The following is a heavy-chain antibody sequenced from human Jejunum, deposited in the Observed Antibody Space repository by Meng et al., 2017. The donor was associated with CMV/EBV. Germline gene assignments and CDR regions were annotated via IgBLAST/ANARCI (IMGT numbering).Heavy chain of an antibody. V-gene: IGHV1-2*02. CDR1: GYTLTDYY. CDR2: INPISGGT. D-gene: IGHD1-1*01. J-gene: IGHJ4*02. Sequence: CKASGYTLTDYYIPWLRQAPGQGLEWVGWINPISGGTNSAQKFQGRVTMTTDTSISTAYLELNRLTSDDTAVYYCARDGSTTSTDYWGQGTLVTVSS. CDR3: ARDGSTTSTDY.